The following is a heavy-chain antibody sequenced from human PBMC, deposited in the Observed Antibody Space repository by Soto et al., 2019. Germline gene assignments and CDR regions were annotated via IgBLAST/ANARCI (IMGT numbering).Heavy chain of an antibody. J-gene: IGHJ3*02. V-gene: IGHV4-30-4*01. CDR1: GGSISSGDYS. CDR3: AAETSSSWYSGAFDI. D-gene: IGHD6-13*01. Sequence: PSETLSLTCTVSGGSISSGDYSWSWIRQPPGKGLEWLGYIYYSGSTYYNPSLKSRVTISVDTSKNQFSLKLSSVTAADTAVYYCAAETSSSWYSGAFDIWGQGTRVTASS. CDR2: IYYSGST.